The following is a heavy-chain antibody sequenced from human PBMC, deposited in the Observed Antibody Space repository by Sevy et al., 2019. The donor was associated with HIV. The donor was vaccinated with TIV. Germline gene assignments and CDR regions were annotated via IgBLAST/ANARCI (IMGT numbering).Heavy chain of an antibody. J-gene: IGHJ5*02. CDR1: GGSISSGGYY. V-gene: IGHV4-31*03. CDR3: ARVRAAALKGFDP. D-gene: IGHD6-13*01. CDR2: IYYSGST. Sequence: SETLSLTCTVSGGSISSGGYYWSWIRQHPGKGLEWIGYIYYSGSTYYNPSLKSRVTISVDTSKNQFSLKLSSVTAAETAVYYCARVRAAALKGFDPWGQGTLVTVSS.